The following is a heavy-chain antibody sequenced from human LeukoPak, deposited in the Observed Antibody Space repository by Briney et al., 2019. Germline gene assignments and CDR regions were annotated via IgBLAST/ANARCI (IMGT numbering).Heavy chain of an antibody. CDR3: ARGEVSRTGGSYLDY. V-gene: IGHV3-20*04. Sequence: GGSLRLSCAASGFTFDDYGMSWVRQAPGKGLEWVSGINWNGGSTGYADSVKGRFTISRDNAKNSLYLQMNSLRAEDTALYYCARGEVSRTGGSYLDYWGQGTLVTVSS. CDR2: INWNGGST. J-gene: IGHJ4*02. CDR1: GFTFDDYG. D-gene: IGHD1-26*01.